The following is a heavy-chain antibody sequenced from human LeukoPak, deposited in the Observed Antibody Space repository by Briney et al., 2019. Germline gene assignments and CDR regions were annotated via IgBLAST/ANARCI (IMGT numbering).Heavy chain of an antibody. V-gene: IGHV4-59*11. CDR2: VYSDGRT. CDR1: GGSISRPY. J-gene: IGHJ6*03. D-gene: IGHD3-10*01. CDR3: ARGGGLYFGDLFSAGYMDV. Sequence: SKTLSLTCTVSGGSISRPYWSWIRQPPGEGLEWIGYVYSDGRTNFNPSLKSRVTMSIDTSKSQFSLRLASVTAADAAVYYCARGGGLYFGDLFSAGYMDVWGKGTTVTVSS.